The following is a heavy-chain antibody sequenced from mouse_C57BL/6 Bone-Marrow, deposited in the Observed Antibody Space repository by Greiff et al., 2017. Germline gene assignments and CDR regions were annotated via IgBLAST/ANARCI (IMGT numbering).Heavy chain of an antibody. Sequence: QVQLQQPGAELVKPGASVKLSCKASGYTFTSYWMHWVKQRPGQGLEWIGMIHPSSGSTNYNEKFKSKATFTVDKSSSTGYMQLSSLTSEDSAVYYCARRCCDAMDYWGQGTTVTVSS. V-gene: IGHV1-64*01. CDR3: ARRCCDAMDY. J-gene: IGHJ4*01. CDR2: IHPSSGST. CDR1: GYTFTSYW.